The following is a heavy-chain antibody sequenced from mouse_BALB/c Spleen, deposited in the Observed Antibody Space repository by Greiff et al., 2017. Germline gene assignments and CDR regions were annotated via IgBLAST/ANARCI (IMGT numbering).Heavy chain of an antibody. CDR1: GFTFSDYY. V-gene: IGHV5-4*02. Sequence: EVKVEESGGGLVKPGGSLKLSCAASGFTFSDYYMYWVRQTPEKRLEWVATISDGGSYTYYPDSVKGRFTISRDNAKNNLYLQMSSLKSEDTAMYYCARVWLEDYYAMDYWGQGTSVTVSS. D-gene: IGHD2-2*01. CDR3: ARVWLEDYYAMDY. CDR2: ISDGGSYT. J-gene: IGHJ4*01.